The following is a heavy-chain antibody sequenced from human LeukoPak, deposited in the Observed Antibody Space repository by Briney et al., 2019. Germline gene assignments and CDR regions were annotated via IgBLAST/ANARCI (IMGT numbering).Heavy chain of an antibody. CDR2: INPNSGGT. J-gene: IGHJ4*02. CDR1: GYTFTGYY. V-gene: IGHV1-2*02. D-gene: IGHD5-18*01. CDR3: ARDMDTAMVIDY. Sequence: ASVKVSCKASGYTFTGYYMHWVRQAPGQGLEWMGWINPNSGGTNYAQKFQGRVTMTRDTSISTAYMELSRLRSDDTAVYYCARDMDTAMVIDYWGQGTLVTVSS.